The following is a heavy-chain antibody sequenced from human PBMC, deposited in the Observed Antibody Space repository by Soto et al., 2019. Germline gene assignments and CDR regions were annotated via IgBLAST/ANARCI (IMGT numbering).Heavy chain of an antibody. Sequence: SETLSLTCAVYGGSFSGYYWSWIRQPPGKGLEWIGEINHSGSTNFNPSLKSRVSISVDTSKKQFSLKMSSVTAADTAVYYCALHLRTSMTVYCYFALWGRGTLVAVSS. D-gene: IGHD2-21*02. V-gene: IGHV4-34*01. J-gene: IGHJ2*01. CDR2: INHSGST. CDR3: ALHLRTSMTVYCYFAL. CDR1: GGSFSGYY.